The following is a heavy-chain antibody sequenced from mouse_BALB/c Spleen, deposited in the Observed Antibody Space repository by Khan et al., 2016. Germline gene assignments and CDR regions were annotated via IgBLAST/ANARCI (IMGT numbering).Heavy chain of an antibody. D-gene: IGHD1-1*01. V-gene: IGHV3-6*02. J-gene: IGHJ1*01. CDR1: GYSITSGYS. CDR3: ARGGYYGSSHYWYFDV. Sequence: EVKLEESGPGLVKPSQSLSLTCSVTGYSITSGYSWNWIRQFPGNKLEWMDYINYDGSNDYNPYLKNRISITRDTSKNQFFLKLNSVTTEDTATYYCARGGYYGSSHYWYFDVWGAGTTVTVSS. CDR2: INYDGSN.